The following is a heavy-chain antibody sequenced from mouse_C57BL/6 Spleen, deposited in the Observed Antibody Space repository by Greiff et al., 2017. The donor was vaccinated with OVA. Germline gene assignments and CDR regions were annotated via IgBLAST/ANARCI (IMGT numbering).Heavy chain of an antibody. D-gene: IGHD1-1*01. J-gene: IGHJ4*01. V-gene: IGHV1-76*01. CDR1: GYTFTDYY. CDR2: IYPGSGNT. CDR3: ARGGSSSMDY. Sequence: QVQLQQSGAELVRPGASVKLSCKASGYTFTDYYINWVKQRPGQGLEWIARIYPGSGNTYYNEKFKGKATLTAEKSSSTAYMQLSSLTSEDSAVDYCARGGSSSMDYWGQGTSVTVSS.